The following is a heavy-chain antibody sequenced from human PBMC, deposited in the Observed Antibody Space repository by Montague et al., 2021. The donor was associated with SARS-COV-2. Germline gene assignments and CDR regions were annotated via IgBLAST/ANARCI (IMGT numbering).Heavy chain of an antibody. CDR3: ARDLLVGGYSYGIDY. V-gene: IGHV3-33*01. CDR2: IWYDGSNK. J-gene: IGHJ4*02. CDR1: GFTFSSYG. D-gene: IGHD5-18*01. Sequence: SLSLSLSASGFTFSSYGMHWVRQAPGKGLEWVAVIWYDGSNKYYADSVKGRFTISRDNSKNTLYLQMNSLRAEDTAVYYCARDLLVGGYSYGIDYWGQGTLVTVSS.